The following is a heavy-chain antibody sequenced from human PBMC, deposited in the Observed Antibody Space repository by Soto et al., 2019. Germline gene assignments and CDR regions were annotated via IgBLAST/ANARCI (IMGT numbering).Heavy chain of an antibody. CDR2: IWYDGSNK. J-gene: IGHJ2*01. CDR3: FIASRRRHTRLTSGLGIPAEPLSDL. D-gene: IGHD3-9*01. V-gene: IGHV3-33*01. Sequence: DRGLEWVEVIWYDGSNKYYADSVKGRFTISRDNSKNTLYLQMNSLRAEDTAVYYFFIASRRRHTRLTSGLGIPAEPLSDL.